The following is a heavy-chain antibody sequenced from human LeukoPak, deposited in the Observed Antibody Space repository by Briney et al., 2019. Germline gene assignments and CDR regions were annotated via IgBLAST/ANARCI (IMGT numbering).Heavy chain of an antibody. Sequence: GGSLRISCEVSGFRLTTYGTHWVRQAPGKGLEWVAFIRYDGSNKNYADSVKGRFTISRDTSKSTLYLQMNSLKPEDTAVYYCAKDKPLEWCMDVWGKGTTVTVSS. CDR1: GFRLTTYG. J-gene: IGHJ6*03. CDR3: AKDKPLEWCMDV. V-gene: IGHV3-30*02. CDR2: IRYDGSNK. D-gene: IGHD3-3*01.